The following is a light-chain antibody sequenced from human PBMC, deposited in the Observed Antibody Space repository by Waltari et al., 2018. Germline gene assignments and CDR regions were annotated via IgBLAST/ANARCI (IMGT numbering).Light chain of an antibody. CDR2: VGTGGTVG. Sequence: QPVLTQPPSASASLGASVTLPFTLSSGHGNFNGHWYQQRPGKGPRFGMRVGTGGTVGIKGDGIPDRFSVLGSGLIRYLTIKNIQEEDESEYHCGADFGSGSNFVYVVFGGGTKLTVL. J-gene: IGLJ2*01. V-gene: IGLV9-49*01. CDR3: GADFGSGSNFVYVV. CDR1: SGHGNFN.